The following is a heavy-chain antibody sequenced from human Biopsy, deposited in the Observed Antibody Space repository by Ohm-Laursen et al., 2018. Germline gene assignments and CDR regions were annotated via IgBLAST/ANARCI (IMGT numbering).Heavy chain of an antibody. Sequence: GTLSLTCTVSGGSTSSYYWSWIRQPPGKGLEWIGYIYYTGSTNYNPSLKSRVTISVDTSMNHLSLRLTPVTAADTAVYYCARHAPSYSGSYWRYFDLWGRGTLVTVSS. CDR3: ARHAPSYSGSYWRYFDL. D-gene: IGHD1-26*01. CDR1: GGSTSSYY. V-gene: IGHV4-59*08. CDR2: IYYTGST. J-gene: IGHJ2*01.